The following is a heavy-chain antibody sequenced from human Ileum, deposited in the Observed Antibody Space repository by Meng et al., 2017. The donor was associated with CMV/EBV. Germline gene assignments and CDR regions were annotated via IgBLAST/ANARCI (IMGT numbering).Heavy chain of an antibody. J-gene: IGHJ4*02. Sequence: YGISWVRQAPGQGLEWMGWISAYNGNKNYAQKLQGRVTMTTDTSTSTAYMELRSLRSDDTAVYYCARVGGRITIFGVVNDAYYFDYWGQGTLVTVSS. CDR1: YG. CDR2: ISAYNGNK. CDR3: ARVGGRITIFGVVNDAYYFDY. V-gene: IGHV1-18*01. D-gene: IGHD3-3*01.